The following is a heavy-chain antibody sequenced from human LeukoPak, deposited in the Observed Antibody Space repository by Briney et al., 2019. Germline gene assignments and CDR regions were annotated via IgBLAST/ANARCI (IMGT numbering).Heavy chain of an antibody. D-gene: IGHD4-17*01. CDR2: IKQEGSEK. J-gene: IGHJ4*02. V-gene: IGHV3-7*01. CDR3: ATHPKITPVNI. Sequence: GGALRLSCAASGFTFSTYWMTWGRPAPGKGRGWLANIKQEGSEKYNVDSVKGRFTISRDNAKNSLYLQMNSLRAEDTAVYYCATHPKITPVNIWGQGTLVTVSS. CDR1: GFTFSTYW.